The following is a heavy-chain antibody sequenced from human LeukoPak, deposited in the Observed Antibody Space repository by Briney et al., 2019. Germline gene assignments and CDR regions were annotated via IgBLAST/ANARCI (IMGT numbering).Heavy chain of an antibody. CDR3: SKDRICSGGSCHFDY. CDR1: GFTFSNFA. D-gene: IGHD2-15*01. CDR2: ISGSGGST. J-gene: IGHJ4*02. V-gene: IGHV3-23*01. Sequence: PGGSLGLSCAASGFTFSNFAVSWVRQAPGKGLEWVSAISGSGGSTNYADSVKGRFTISRDNSKNTMYLQMNSLRVEDTAVYYCSKDRICSGGSCHFDYWGQGTLVTVSS.